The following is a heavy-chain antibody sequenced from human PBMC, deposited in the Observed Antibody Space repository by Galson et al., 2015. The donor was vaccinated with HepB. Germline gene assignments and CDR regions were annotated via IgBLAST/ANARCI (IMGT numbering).Heavy chain of an antibody. Sequence: CKASGYTFTSHAMHWVRQAPGQRLEWMGWINTGDGNTKYSQKFQGRVTITRDTSASTAYMELSSLRSEDTAVYYCARDSAGITMIYWGQGTLVTVSS. V-gene: IGHV1-3*04. CDR2: INTGDGNT. CDR3: ARDSAGITMIY. CDR1: GYTFTSHA. J-gene: IGHJ4*02. D-gene: IGHD3-22*01.